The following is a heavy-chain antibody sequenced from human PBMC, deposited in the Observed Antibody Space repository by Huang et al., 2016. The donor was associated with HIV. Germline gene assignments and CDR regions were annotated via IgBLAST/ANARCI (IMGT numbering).Heavy chain of an antibody. Sequence: VQLVKSGSELKKPGASVKVSCKASGYPFTSHPINWVRQAPGQGFEWMGWINPNTGNPTYAPGFTGRIVFSLDTSVSTAYLQISSLKAEDTAVYYCLIILVRGLIDAVDYWGQGTLVTVSS. CDR2: INPNTGNP. CDR3: LIILVRGLIDAVDY. J-gene: IGHJ4*02. D-gene: IGHD3-10*01. CDR1: GYPFTSHP. V-gene: IGHV7-4-1*02.